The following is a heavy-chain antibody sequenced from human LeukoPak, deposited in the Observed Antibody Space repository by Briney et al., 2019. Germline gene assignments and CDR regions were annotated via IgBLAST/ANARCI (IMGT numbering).Heavy chain of an antibody. D-gene: IGHD2/OR15-2a*01. CDR3: AREGPRGNSQFDY. CDR1: GFTFSSYS. V-gene: IGHV3-33*08. CDR2: IWYDGSNK. Sequence: GGSLRLSCAASGFTFSSYSMHWVRQAPGKGLEWVALIWYDGSNKYYTDSVKGRLTISRDNSKNTLYLQMNSLRAEDTAIYYCAREGPRGNSQFDYWGQGTLVTVSS. J-gene: IGHJ4*02.